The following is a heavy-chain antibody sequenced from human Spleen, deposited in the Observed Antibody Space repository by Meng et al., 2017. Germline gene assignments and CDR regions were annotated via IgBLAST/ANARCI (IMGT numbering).Heavy chain of an antibody. CDR2: INHSGST. V-gene: IGHV4-34*01. D-gene: IGHD4-11*01. Sequence: VQLQQWGAGLLKPSETLSLTCVVSGGPFSDYYWSWIRQPPGKGLEWIGEINHSGSTNYNPSLESRATISVDTSQNNLSLKLSSVTAADSAVYYCARGPTTMAHDFDYWGQGTLVTVSS. CDR3: ARGPTTMAHDFDY. CDR1: GGPFSDYY. J-gene: IGHJ4*02.